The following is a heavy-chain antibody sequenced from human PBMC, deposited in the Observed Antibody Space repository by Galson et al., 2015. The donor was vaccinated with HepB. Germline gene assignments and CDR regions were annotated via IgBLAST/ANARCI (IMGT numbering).Heavy chain of an antibody. Sequence: SVKVSCKASGYTFTSYYMHWVRQAPGQGLEWMGIINPSGGSTSYAQKFQGRVTMTRDTSTSTVYMELSSLRSEDTAVYYCARDDARGVVVVAATSNDYYYYGMDVWGQGTTVTVSS. V-gene: IGHV1-46*03. CDR2: INPSGGST. CDR1: GYTFTSYY. D-gene: IGHD2-15*01. CDR3: ARDDARGVVVVAATSNDYYYYGMDV. J-gene: IGHJ6*02.